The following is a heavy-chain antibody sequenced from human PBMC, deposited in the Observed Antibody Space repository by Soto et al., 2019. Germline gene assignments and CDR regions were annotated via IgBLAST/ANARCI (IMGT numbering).Heavy chain of an antibody. CDR2: IYYSGST. J-gene: IGHJ6*02. V-gene: IGHV4-61*01. CDR3: ARGIEGWYQGRYYDGMDV. Sequence: QVQLQESGPGLVKPSETLSLTCTVSGGSVSSGSYYWSWIRQPPGKGLEWIGYIYYSGSTNYNPPLNSRVTISVDTSKNQFSLKLSSVTAADTAVYYCARGIEGWYQGRYYDGMDVWGQGTTVTVSS. D-gene: IGHD6-19*01. CDR1: GGSVSSGSYY.